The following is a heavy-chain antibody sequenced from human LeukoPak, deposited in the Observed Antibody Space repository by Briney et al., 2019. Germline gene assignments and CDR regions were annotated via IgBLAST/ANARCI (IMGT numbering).Heavy chain of an antibody. CDR3: ARVGSGGAWFDF. CDR1: SGSLTGYY. D-gene: IGHD6-19*01. Sequence: SETLSLTCTVSSGSLTGYYWSWIRQPPGKGLEWIAYVYATGTTNYNPSLKTRPTISMDTSKNQLSLTLTSVTAADTAVYYCARVGSGGAWFDFWGQGTLVSVSS. V-gene: IGHV4-59*01. CDR2: VYATGTT. J-gene: IGHJ4*02.